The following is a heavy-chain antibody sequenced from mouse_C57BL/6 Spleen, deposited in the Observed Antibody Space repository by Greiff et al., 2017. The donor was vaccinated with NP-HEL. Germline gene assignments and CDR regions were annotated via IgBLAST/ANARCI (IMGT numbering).Heavy chain of an antibody. Sequence: EVQLQQSGPELVKPGASVKIPCKASGYTFTDYNMDWVKQSHGKSLEWIGDINPNNGGTIYNQKFKGKATLTVDKSSSTAYMELRSLTSEDTAVYYWARGGNYYGSSHWYFDVWGTGTTVTVSS. J-gene: IGHJ1*03. D-gene: IGHD1-1*01. CDR2: INPNNGGT. CDR1: GYTFTDYN. CDR3: ARGGNYYGSSHWYFDV. V-gene: IGHV1-18*01.